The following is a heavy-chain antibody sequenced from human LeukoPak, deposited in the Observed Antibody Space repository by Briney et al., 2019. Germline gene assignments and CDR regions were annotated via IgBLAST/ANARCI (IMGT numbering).Heavy chain of an antibody. V-gene: IGHV4-31*03. J-gene: IGHJ4*02. CDR2: IYYTGST. CDR3: ARGQYSGSYYVFDY. Sequence: PSETLSLACTVSGGSISSAGYYWSWIRQYPGKGLEWIGYIYYTGSTYHNPSLKSRVTISVDTSKNQFSLKLSSVTAADTAVYYCARGQYSGSYYVFDYWGQGTLVTVSS. CDR1: GGSISSAGYY. D-gene: IGHD1-26*01.